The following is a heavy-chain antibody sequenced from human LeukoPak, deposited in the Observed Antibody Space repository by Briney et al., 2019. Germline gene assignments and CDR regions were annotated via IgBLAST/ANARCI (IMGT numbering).Heavy chain of an antibody. D-gene: IGHD3-16*01. J-gene: IGHJ4*02. CDR3: ARGPELRLLDY. CDR2: INPSGGST. V-gene: IGHV1-46*01. CDR1: GYTFTSHY. Sequence: ASVKVSCKASGYTFTSHYTHWVRQAPGQGLEWMGIINPSGGSTSYAQKFQGRVTMTRDTSTSTVYMELSSLRSEDTAVYYCARGPELRLLDYWGQGTLVTVSS.